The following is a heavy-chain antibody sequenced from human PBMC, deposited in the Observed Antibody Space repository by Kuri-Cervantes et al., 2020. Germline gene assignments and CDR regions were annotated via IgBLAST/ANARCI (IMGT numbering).Heavy chain of an antibody. V-gene: IGHV4-39*07. CDR3: ATHYELVDIVATTGFDY. CDR1: GGSISSSSYY. Sequence: GSLRLSCTVSGGSISSSSYYWGWIRQPPGKGLEWIGSIYYSGSTYYNPSLKSRVTISVDTSKNQFSLKLSSVTAADTAVYYRATHYELVDIVATTGFDYWGQGTLVTVSS. D-gene: IGHD5-12*01. CDR2: IYYSGST. J-gene: IGHJ4*02.